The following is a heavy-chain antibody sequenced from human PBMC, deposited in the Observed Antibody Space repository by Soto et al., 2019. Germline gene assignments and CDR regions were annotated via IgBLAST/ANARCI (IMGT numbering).Heavy chain of an antibody. V-gene: IGHV3-23*01. CDR3: AKDFRGIVVVPAARVY. Sequence: GGSLRLSCAASGFTLSSYAMSWVRQAPGKGLEWVSAISGSGGSTYYADSVKGRFTISRDNSKNTLYLQMNSLRAEDTAVYYCAKDFRGIVVVPAARVYWGQGTLVTVSS. CDR2: ISGSGGST. D-gene: IGHD2-2*01. CDR1: GFTLSSYA. J-gene: IGHJ4*02.